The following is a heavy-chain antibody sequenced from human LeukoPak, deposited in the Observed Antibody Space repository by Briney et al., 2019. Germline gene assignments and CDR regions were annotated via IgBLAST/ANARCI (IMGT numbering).Heavy chain of an antibody. J-gene: IGHJ4*02. Sequence: GGSLRLSCAASGFTFSIYAMSWVRQAPGKGLEWVSSIGGSGSGYSTYYADSVKGRFTISRDNSKNTLYLQMNSLRAEDTAVYYCARAYVDWFPNQYYFDYWGQGTLVTVSS. CDR3: ARAYVDWFPNQYYFDY. D-gene: IGHD3-9*01. CDR1: GFTFSIYA. V-gene: IGHV3-23*01. CDR2: IGGSGSGYST.